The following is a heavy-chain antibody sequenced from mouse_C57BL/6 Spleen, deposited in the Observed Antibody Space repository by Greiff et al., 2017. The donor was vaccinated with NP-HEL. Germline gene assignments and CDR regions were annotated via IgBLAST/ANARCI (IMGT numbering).Heavy chain of an antibody. CDR1: GYTFTSYW. CDR2: IHPTSGST. CDR3: ARGITTVAPFDY. Sequence: QVQLQQPGAELVKPGASVKLSCKASGYTFTSYWMHWVKQRPGQGLEWIGMIHPTSGSTNYNEKFKSKATLTVDKSSSTAYMQLSSLTSEDSAVYYCARGITTVAPFDYWGQGTTLTVSS. D-gene: IGHD1-1*01. V-gene: IGHV1-64*01. J-gene: IGHJ2*01.